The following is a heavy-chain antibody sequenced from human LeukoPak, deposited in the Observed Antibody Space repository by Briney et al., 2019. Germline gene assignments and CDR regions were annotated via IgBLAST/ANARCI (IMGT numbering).Heavy chain of an antibody. D-gene: IGHD5-24*01. Sequence: GGSLRLSCAASGFTFSSYAMSWVRQAPGKGLEWVSGLSGSGDDTDYAASVKGRFTISRDNSKNTVYLQMNSLRAEDTAVYYCAVQRGGDGYNTFDYWGQGTLVTVSS. J-gene: IGHJ4*02. CDR2: LSGSGDDT. V-gene: IGHV3-23*01. CDR1: GFTFSSYA. CDR3: AVQRGGDGYNTFDY.